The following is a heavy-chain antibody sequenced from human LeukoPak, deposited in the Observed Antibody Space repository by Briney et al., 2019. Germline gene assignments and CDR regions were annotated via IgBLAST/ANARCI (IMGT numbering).Heavy chain of an antibody. V-gene: IGHV4-61*02. Sequence: PSQTLSLTCTVSGGSISSGSYYWSWIRQPAGKGLEWIGRIYTSGSTNYNPSLKSRVTISVDTSKNQFSLKLSSVTAADTAVYYCARGTRGYDYVWGSYRYDYWGQGTLVTVSS. J-gene: IGHJ4*02. CDR1: GGSISSGSYY. CDR2: IYTSGST. D-gene: IGHD3-16*02. CDR3: ARGTRGYDYVWGSYRYDY.